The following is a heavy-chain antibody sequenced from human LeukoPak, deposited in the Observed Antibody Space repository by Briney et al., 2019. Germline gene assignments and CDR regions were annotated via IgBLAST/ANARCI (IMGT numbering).Heavy chain of an antibody. CDR1: GFTFSNYN. Sequence: PGGSLRLSCAASGFTFSNYNMNWVRQAPGKGLEWVSSISSTSSYIYYADSVKGRFTISRDNAKNSLYLQMNSLRAEDTAMYYCARDWRDSSGKFPNDAFDSWGQGTMVIVSS. J-gene: IGHJ3*02. D-gene: IGHD3-22*01. CDR2: ISSTSSYI. CDR3: ARDWRDSSGKFPNDAFDS. V-gene: IGHV3-21*01.